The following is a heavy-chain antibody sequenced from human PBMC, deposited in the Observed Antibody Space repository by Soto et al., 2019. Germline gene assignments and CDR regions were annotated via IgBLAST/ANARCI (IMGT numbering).Heavy chain of an antibody. CDR1: GFTFSDYW. D-gene: IGHD6-25*01. Sequence: EVQLVESGGGLVQPGGSLRLSCAASGFTFSDYWMHWVRQAPGKGLMWVSQIKGDGSNIKYADSVKGRFTISRDNAKNTLYLQMNSLRAEDTAVYYCARDNSGPIMFEYWGQGNLVTVSA. CDR3: ARDNSGPIMFEY. CDR2: IKGDGSNI. J-gene: IGHJ4*02. V-gene: IGHV3-74*03.